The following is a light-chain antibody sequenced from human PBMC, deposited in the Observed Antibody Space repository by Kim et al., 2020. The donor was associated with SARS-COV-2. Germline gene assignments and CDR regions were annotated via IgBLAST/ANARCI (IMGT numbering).Light chain of an antibody. CDR2: GKN. J-gene: IGLJ2*01. V-gene: IGLV3-19*01. Sequence: SSELTQDPAVSVALGQTVRITCQGDSLRSYYASWYQQKPGQAPVLVIYGKNNRPSGITDRFSGSSSGNTASLTITGVQAEDEADYYCNSRDSSGNHVVFG. CDR3: NSRDSSGNHVV. CDR1: SLRSYY.